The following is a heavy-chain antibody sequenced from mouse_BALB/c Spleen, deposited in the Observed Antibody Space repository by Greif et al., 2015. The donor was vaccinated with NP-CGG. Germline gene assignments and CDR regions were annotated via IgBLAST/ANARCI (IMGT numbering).Heavy chain of an antibody. J-gene: IGHJ3*01. Sequence: EVKVVESGPSLVKPSQTLSLTCSVTGDSITSGYWNWIRKFPGNKLEYMGYISYSGSTYYNPSLKSRISITRDTSKNXYYLQLNCVTTEDTATYYCARYPPYDMYECAYWGQGTLVTVSA. D-gene: IGHD2-14*01. CDR3: ARYPPYDMYECAY. CDR2: ISYSGST. CDR1: GDSITSGY. V-gene: IGHV3-8*02.